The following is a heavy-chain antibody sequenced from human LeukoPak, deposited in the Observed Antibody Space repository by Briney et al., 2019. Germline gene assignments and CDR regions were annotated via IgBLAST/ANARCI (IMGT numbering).Heavy chain of an antibody. D-gene: IGHD6-19*01. CDR2: IYYSGST. CDR3: ARGGGGEYSSGWYDY. J-gene: IGHJ4*02. CDR1: GGSISSSSYY. Sequence: SETLSLTCTVSGGSISSSSYYWGWIRQPPGKGLEWIGCIYYSGSTYYNPSLKSRVTISVDTSKNQFSLKLSSVTAADTAVYYCARGGGGEYSSGWYDYWGQGTLVTVSS. V-gene: IGHV4-39*01.